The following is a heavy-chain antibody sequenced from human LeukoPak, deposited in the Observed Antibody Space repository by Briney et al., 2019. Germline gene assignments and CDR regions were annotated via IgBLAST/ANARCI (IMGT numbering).Heavy chain of an antibody. CDR2: IYYSGST. CDR3: ARGAPVTYNWFDP. V-gene: IGHV4-59*08. Sequence: PSETLSLTCTVSGGSISSYYWRWIRPPPGKGLEWIGYIYYSGSTNYNPSLKSRVTISLDTSKNQFSLKLTSVTAADTAVYYCARGAPVTYNWFDPWGQGTLVTVSS. D-gene: IGHD4-17*01. J-gene: IGHJ5*02. CDR1: GGSISSYY.